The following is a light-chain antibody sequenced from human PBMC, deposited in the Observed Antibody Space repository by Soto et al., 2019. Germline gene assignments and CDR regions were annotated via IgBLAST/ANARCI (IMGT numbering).Light chain of an antibody. Sequence: DIQMTQSPSSLSASVGDRVTITCRARQSISSYLNWYQQKPGKAPKLLIYAASSLQSGVPSRFSGSGSGTDFTLTISSLQPEDCATYYCQQSYSTLLTFGGGTKVEIK. CDR1: QSISSY. CDR2: AAS. J-gene: IGKJ4*01. V-gene: IGKV1-39*01. CDR3: QQSYSTLLT.